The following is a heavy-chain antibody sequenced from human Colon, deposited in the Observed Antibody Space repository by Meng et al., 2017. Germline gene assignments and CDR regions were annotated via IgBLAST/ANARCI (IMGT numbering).Heavy chain of an antibody. V-gene: IGHV1-3*01. J-gene: IGHJ4*02. CDR2: ISAGNGNT. Sequence: QVQLVQAGAGVKKPGASVKVPCKTSGYTFTRFPIHWVRQAPGLRLEWMGLISAGNGNTKYSQKFQGRVTITRDTSASTSYMEFSGLTSEDTAVYYCARGEEGDTWGQGTLVTVSS. D-gene: IGHD3-10*01. CDR1: GYTFTRFP. CDR3: ARGEEGDT.